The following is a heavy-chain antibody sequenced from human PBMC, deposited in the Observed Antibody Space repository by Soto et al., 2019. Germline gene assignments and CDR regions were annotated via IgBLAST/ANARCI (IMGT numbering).Heavy chain of an antibody. CDR1: GGTFSSYT. J-gene: IGHJ4*02. D-gene: IGHD6-13*01. V-gene: IGHV1-69*02. CDR3: ATLQQLGVTGYSFAN. Sequence: QVQLVQSGAEVKKPGSSVKVSCKASGGTFSSYTISWVRQAPGQGLEWMGRIIPILGIANYAQKFQGRVTIPGNKPTSTPYRERSGLRSGDTAVYYWATLQQLGVTGYSFANWGQGPLVTVSS. CDR2: IIPILGIA.